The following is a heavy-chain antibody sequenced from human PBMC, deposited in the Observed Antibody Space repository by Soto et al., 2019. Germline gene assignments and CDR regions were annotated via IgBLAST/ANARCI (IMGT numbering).Heavy chain of an antibody. CDR3: ARDFTELGY. V-gene: IGHV3-21*01. CDR2: ISGNSRDI. J-gene: IGHJ4*02. CDR1: GFTFSTYT. Sequence: EVQLVESGGGLVKPGGSLRLSCVASGFTFSTYTMNWVRQAPGKGLEWVSSISGNSRDIYYADSVKGRFSISRDNDRRSLCLHMNSLGAGDTAVYFCARDFTELGYWGRGTLVTVSS. D-gene: IGHD3-10*01.